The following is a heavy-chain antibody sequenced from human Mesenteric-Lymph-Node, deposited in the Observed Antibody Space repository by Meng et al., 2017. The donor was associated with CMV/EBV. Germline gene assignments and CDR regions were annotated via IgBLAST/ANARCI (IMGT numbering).Heavy chain of an antibody. CDR2: ISSSSSYI. Sequence: GESLKISCEASGFTFSSYSMNWVRQAPGKGLEWVASISSSSSYIYYADSVKGRFTISRDNAKNSLYLQMNSLRAEDTAVYYCATLPFDSYGYGGMDVWGQGTTVTVSS. V-gene: IGHV3-21*01. CDR3: ATLPFDSYGYGGMDV. CDR1: GFTFSSYS. J-gene: IGHJ6*02. D-gene: IGHD5-18*01.